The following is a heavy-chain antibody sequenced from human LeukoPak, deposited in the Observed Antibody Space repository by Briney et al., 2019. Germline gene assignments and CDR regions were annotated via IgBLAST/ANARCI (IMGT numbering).Heavy chain of an antibody. D-gene: IGHD5-24*01. Sequence: ASVKVSCKASGYTFTSYGISWVRQAPGQGLEWMGWMNPNSGNTGYAQKFQGRVTMTRNTSISTAYMELSSLRSEDTAVYYCARPLRRDGYNRASSLGVFDYWGQGTLVTVSS. V-gene: IGHV1-8*02. J-gene: IGHJ4*02. CDR3: ARPLRRDGYNRASSLGVFDY. CDR1: GYTFTSYG. CDR2: MNPNSGNT.